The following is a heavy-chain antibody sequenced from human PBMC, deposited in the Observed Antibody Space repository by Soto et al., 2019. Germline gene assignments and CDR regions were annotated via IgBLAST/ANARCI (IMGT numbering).Heavy chain of an antibody. V-gene: IGHV4-30-4*01. D-gene: IGHD3-22*01. J-gene: IGHJ3*02. CDR2: FCYSGST. Sequence: PSETLSLTCTVSGGSISSSDYCWSWIRQPPGKGLEWIGYFCYSGSTSYYPSLSSRVTISVDTSKNQFSLNLNSVNPADTAVYHCLSHASHSCGFYFAFDIWAQGTTVTISS. CDR3: LSHASHSCGFYFAFDI. CDR1: GGSISSSDYC.